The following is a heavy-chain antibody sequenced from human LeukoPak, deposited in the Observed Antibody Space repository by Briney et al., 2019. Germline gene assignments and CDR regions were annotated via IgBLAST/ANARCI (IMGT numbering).Heavy chain of an antibody. CDR2: IYPDDSDT. V-gene: IGHV5-51*01. D-gene: IGHD1-1*01. CDR3: ARHPTTKIHGGAFDI. J-gene: IGHJ3*02. Sequence: GESLKISCKGSGYNFTNTWIAWVRQLPGKGLEWMGMIYPDDSDTTYSPSFQGLVTISADKSVNTTFLQWSSLKASDSAMYYCARHPTTKIHGGAFDIWGQGTMVTVSP. CDR1: GYNFTNTW.